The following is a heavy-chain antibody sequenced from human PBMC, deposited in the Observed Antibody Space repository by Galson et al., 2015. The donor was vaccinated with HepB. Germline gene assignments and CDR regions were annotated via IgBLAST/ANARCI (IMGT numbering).Heavy chain of an antibody. V-gene: IGHV6-1*01. CDR1: GDSVSSNSAA. CDR2: TYYRSKWYN. Sequence: CAISGDSVSSNSAAWNWIRQPPSRGLEWLGRTYYRSKWYNDYAVSVKSRITINPDTSKNQFSLQLNSVTPEDTAVYYCARVRRFYYYDSSGYYHDAFDIWGQGTMVTVSS. J-gene: IGHJ3*02. CDR3: ARVRRFYYYDSSGYYHDAFDI. D-gene: IGHD3-22*01.